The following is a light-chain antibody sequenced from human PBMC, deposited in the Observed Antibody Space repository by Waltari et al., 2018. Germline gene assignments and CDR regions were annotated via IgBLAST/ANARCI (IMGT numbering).Light chain of an antibody. CDR1: QSVSHY. V-gene: IGKV3-11*01. J-gene: IGKJ4*01. Sequence: EIVWRQSPVSLSLSPGERATLSCRAIQSVSHYLAWYQHRPGQAPRLLIYDASNRATGIPARFSGSGSGTDFTLTISSLEPEDFAVYYCQQRSSFGGGTKVEI. CDR2: DAS. CDR3: QQRSS.